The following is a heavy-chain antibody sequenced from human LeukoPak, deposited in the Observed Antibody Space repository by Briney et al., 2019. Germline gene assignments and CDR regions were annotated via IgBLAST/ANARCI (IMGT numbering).Heavy chain of an antibody. V-gene: IGHV1-2*06. CDR2: INPNSGGT. D-gene: IGHD2-15*01. CDR3: ALVGAADQAFDI. J-gene: IGHJ3*02. Sequence: ASVKVSCKASGYTFTGYYMHWVRQAPGQGLEWMGRINPNSGGTSYAQKFQGRVTMTRDTSISTAYMELSRLRSDDTAVYYCALVGAADQAFDIWGQGTMVTVSS. CDR1: GYTFTGYY.